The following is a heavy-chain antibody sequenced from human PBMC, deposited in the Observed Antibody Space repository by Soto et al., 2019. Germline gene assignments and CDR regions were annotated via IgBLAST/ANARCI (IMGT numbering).Heavy chain of an antibody. CDR1: GFTFSSYA. CDR3: AAYCSGGSCYPGYFDY. V-gene: IGHV3-23*01. D-gene: IGHD2-15*01. CDR2: ISGSGGST. Sequence: EVQLLESGGGLVQPGGSLRLSCAASGFTFSSYAMSWVRQAPGKGLEWVSAISGSGGSTYYADSVKGRFTISRDNSKNTLYLQMNSLRADDTAVYYCAAYCSGGSCYPGYFDYWGQGTLVTVSS. J-gene: IGHJ4*02.